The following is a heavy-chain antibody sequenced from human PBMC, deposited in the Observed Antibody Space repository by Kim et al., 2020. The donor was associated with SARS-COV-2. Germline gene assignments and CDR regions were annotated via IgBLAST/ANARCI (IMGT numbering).Heavy chain of an antibody. J-gene: IGHJ6*02. V-gene: IGHV3-15*01. CDR3: TRIRGGFYYFMGV. Sequence: YAAPVKGRSTISRDRSINALYLQMNSLQTADTAVYYCTRIRGGFYYFMGVWGQGTTVTVSS. D-gene: IGHD3-16*01.